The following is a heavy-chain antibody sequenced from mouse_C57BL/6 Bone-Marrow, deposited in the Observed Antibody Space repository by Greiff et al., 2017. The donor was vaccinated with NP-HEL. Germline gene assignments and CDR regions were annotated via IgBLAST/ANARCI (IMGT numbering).Heavy chain of an antibody. V-gene: IGHV3-8*01. D-gene: IGHD2-2*01. CDR3: ARYPIYYGYDVGYFDV. J-gene: IGHJ1*03. Sequence: EVKLMESGPGLAKPSQTLSLTCSVTGYSITSDYWNWIRKFPGNKLEYMGYISYSGSTYYNPSLKSRISITRDTSKNQYYLQLNSVTTEDTATYYCARYPIYYGYDVGYFDVWGTGTTVTVSS. CDR2: ISYSGST. CDR1: GYSITSDY.